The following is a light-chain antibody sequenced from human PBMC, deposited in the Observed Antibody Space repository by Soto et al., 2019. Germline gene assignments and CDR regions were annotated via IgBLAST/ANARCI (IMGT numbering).Light chain of an antibody. J-gene: IGKJ1*01. CDR1: QSVSNW. V-gene: IGKV1-5*01. CDR2: DVS. Sequence: IQMPQSPSTLSASVGERVTITCRASQSVSNWLAWYQQKPGKAPNLLIYDVSSLESGVPSRFSGSGSGTEFILTISSLQPDDFATYYCQQYDSYSWTFGQGTKVDTK. CDR3: QQYDSYSWT.